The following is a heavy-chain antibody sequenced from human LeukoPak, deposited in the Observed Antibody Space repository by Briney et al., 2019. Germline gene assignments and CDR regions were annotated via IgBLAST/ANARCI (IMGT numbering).Heavy chain of an antibody. D-gene: IGHD3-3*01. CDR2: ISSSGSTI. V-gene: IGHV3-11*01. CDR1: GFTFSDYY. Sequence: SGGSLRLSRAASGFTFSDYYMSWIRQAPGKGAEGVSYISSSGSTIYYADSVKGRFTISRDNAKNSLYLQMNSLRAEDTAVYYCARDPYDFWSGLGTPDYWGQGTLVTVSS. J-gene: IGHJ4*02. CDR3: ARDPYDFWSGLGTPDY.